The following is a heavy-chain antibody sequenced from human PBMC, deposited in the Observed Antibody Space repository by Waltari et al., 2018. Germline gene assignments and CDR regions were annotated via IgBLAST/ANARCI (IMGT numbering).Heavy chain of an antibody. CDR1: GGSISSSSYY. Sequence: QLQLQESGPGLVKPSETLSLTCTVSGGSISSSSYYWGWIRQPPGKGLEWIGSIYYSGITYYTPSRKTRVTISVDTSKNQFSLKLSSVTAADTAVYYCARHPAMTIMLWYFDLWGRGTLVTVSS. V-gene: IGHV4-39*01. D-gene: IGHD2-8*01. J-gene: IGHJ2*01. CDR2: IYYSGIT. CDR3: ARHPAMTIMLWYFDL.